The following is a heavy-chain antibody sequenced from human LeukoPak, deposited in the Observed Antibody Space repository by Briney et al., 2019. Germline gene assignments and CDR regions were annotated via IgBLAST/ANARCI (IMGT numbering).Heavy chain of an antibody. CDR2: ISFSGDNT. Sequence: PGGSLRLSCAASGLSFNTYSMNWVRQAPGKGLEWVSLISFSGDNTYYTDSVKGRFTISRDNSKDTLYLQMNSLRAEDTAIYYCARDIELSTWGLGTMVTVSS. J-gene: IGHJ3*01. CDR3: ARDIELST. D-gene: IGHD3-16*02. V-gene: IGHV3-23*01. CDR1: GLSFNTYS.